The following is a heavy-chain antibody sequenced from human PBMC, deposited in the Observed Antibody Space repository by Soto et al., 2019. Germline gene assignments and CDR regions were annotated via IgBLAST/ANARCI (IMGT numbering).Heavy chain of an antibody. Sequence: SETLSLTCTVSGASISGFYWSWFRKSAGKGLEWIGRIYATGTTDYNPSLKSRVMMSVDTSKKQFSLKLRSVPAADTAVYYCVRDGTKTLRDWFDPWGQG. CDR2: IYATGTT. CDR1: GASISGFY. V-gene: IGHV4-4*07. J-gene: IGHJ5*02. CDR3: VRDGTKTLRDWFDP. D-gene: IGHD1-1*01.